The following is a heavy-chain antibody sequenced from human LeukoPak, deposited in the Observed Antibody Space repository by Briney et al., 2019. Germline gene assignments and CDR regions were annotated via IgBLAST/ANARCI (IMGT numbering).Heavy chain of an antibody. J-gene: IGHJ3*02. CDR2: IYTSGST. CDR1: GGSISSYY. Sequence: SETLSLTCTVSGGSISSYYWSWIRQPAGKGLEWIGRIYTSGSTNYNPSLKSRVTMSVDTSKNQFSLKLSSVTAADTAVYYCATDDPQHDAFDIWGQGTVVTVSS. V-gene: IGHV4-4*07. D-gene: IGHD2-2*01. CDR3: ATDDPQHDAFDI.